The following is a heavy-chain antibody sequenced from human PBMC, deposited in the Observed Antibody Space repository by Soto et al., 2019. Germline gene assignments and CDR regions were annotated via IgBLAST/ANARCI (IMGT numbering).Heavy chain of an antibody. CDR2: ISSTSSTI. D-gene: IGHD3-3*01. Sequence: GSLRLSCAVSGXTLTNYYMNWVRQAPGKGLEWVSYISSTSSTIYYADSVKGRFTFSRDNAKNSLYLQINRLRAEDTAVYYCAGSPRNTDFWSDPQLGDGMDVWGRGTTVTVSS. CDR3: AGSPRNTDFWSDPQLGDGMDV. J-gene: IGHJ6*02. CDR1: GXTLTNYY. V-gene: IGHV3-48*04.